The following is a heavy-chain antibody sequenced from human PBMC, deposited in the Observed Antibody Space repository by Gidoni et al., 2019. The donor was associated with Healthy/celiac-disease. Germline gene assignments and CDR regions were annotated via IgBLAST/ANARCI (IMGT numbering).Heavy chain of an antibody. CDR2: INHSGST. D-gene: IGHD3-22*01. Sequence: QVRIQQWGAVLLKPSETLSLTCAVYGGSFSASYWSWIRQPPGKGLEWIGEINHSGSTNYNPSLKCRVTISVDTSKNQFSLKLSSVTAADTAVYYCATQYYYYDSSGYRDFDYWGQGTLVTVSS. CDR3: ATQYYYYDSSGYRDFDY. CDR1: GGSFSASY. V-gene: IGHV4-34*01. J-gene: IGHJ4*02.